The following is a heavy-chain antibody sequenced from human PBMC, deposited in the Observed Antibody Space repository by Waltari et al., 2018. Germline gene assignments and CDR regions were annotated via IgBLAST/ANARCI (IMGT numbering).Heavy chain of an antibody. D-gene: IGHD3-16*01. V-gene: IGHV3-33*03. CDR3: ARKPRGGYGMDV. CDR1: GFTFSSYV. Sequence: QVQLVESGGGVVQPGRSLSLSCAASGFTFSSYVMHWVRQAPGKGREWVAVIWYDGSNKYYADSVKGRFTISRDNAKNSLYLQMNSLRAEDTAVYYCARKPRGGYGMDVWGQGTTVTVSS. CDR2: IWYDGSNK. J-gene: IGHJ6*02.